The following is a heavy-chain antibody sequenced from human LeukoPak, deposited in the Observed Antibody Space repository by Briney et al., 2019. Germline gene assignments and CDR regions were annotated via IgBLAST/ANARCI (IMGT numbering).Heavy chain of an antibody. D-gene: IGHD1-26*01. CDR2: INPNSGGT. V-gene: IGHV1-2*06. CDR1: GYTFTGYY. CDR3: ARGPVGATTFHDY. Sequence: ASVMVSCKASGYTFTGYYMHWVRQAPGQGLEWMGRINPNSGGTNYAQKFQGRVTMTRDTSISTAYMELSRLRSDDTAVYYCARGPVGATTFHDYWGQGTLVTVSS. J-gene: IGHJ4*02.